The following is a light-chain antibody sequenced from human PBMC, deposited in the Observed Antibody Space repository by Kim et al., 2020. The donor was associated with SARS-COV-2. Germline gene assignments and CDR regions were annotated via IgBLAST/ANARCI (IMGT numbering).Light chain of an antibody. CDR3: QVWDTSWV. J-gene: IGLJ3*02. Sequence: SYELTQPPSGSVAPGKTARISCGGNNIGSKNVHWYQQKPGQAPVLVIYYDSDRPSGIPERFSGSNSGNTAILTISRVEAGDEADYYCQVWDTSWVFGGGTQLTVL. CDR1: NIGSKN. CDR2: YDS. V-gene: IGLV3-21*04.